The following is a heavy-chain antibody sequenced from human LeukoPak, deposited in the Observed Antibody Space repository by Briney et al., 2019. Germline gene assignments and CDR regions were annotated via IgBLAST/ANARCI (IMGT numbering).Heavy chain of an antibody. CDR2: ISHHGSNK. J-gene: IGHJ3*02. V-gene: IGHV3-30*18. CDR3: AKDFGIQLWSTRGVLDI. D-gene: IGHD5-18*01. Sequence: QTGGSLRLSCAASGFTVSSNYMSWVRQAPGKGLEWVAVISHHGSNKFYADSVKGRFTISRDNSNNMVYLQMNGLRAEDTAVYYCAKDFGIQLWSTRGVLDIWGQGTMVTVSS. CDR1: GFTVSSNY.